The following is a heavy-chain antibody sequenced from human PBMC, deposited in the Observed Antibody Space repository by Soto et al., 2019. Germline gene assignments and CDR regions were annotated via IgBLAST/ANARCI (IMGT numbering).Heavy chain of an antibody. Sequence: QVQLVQSGAEVKRPGASVMVSCQISGHTLTELSIHWVRQAPGQGLEWVGGFNPEDGEVLSSQSLQGRVTFTQHTVTATVYMELSGLTSDDTAVYYCATPTPLRGTIITNINFDYWGQGILVTVSS. CDR1: GHTLTELS. V-gene: IGHV1-24*01. J-gene: IGHJ4*02. CDR3: ATPTPLRGTIITNINFDY. CDR2: FNPEDGEV. D-gene: IGHD1-7*01.